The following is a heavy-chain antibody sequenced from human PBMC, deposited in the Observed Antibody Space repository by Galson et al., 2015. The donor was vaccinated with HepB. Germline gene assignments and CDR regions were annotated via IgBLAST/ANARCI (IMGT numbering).Heavy chain of an antibody. J-gene: IGHJ6*02. V-gene: IGHV3-11*01. D-gene: IGHD3-3*01. CDR1: GFTFSEYS. Sequence: SLRLSCAASGFTFSEYSMSWIRQAPGKGLEWISYISSSVSTIHYADSVKGRFTISRDNTKNPLYLQMNSLRAEDTAVYYCARERVVIPPTGMDVWGQGTTVAVSS. CDR3: ARERVVIPPTGMDV. CDR2: ISSSVSTI.